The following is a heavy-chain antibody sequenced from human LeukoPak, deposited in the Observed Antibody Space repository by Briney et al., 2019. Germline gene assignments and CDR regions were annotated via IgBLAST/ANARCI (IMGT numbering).Heavy chain of an antibody. D-gene: IGHD5-18*01. CDR1: GFTFSSYA. CDR2: ISGSATTT. CDR3: ANRYGYGSLDS. J-gene: IGHJ4*02. Sequence: GGSLRLSCAASGFTFSSYAMSWVRQAPGEGLEWVSTISGSATTTYYADSVKGRFTISRDNSKNTLYLQMNSLRAEDTAGYYCANRYGYGSLDSWGQGTRSPSPQ. V-gene: IGHV3-23*01.